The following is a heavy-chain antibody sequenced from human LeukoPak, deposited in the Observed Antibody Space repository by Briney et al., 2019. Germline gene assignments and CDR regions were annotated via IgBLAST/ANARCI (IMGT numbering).Heavy chain of an antibody. CDR3: AELGITMIGGV. CDR2: ITGARST. D-gene: IGHD3-10*02. J-gene: IGHJ6*04. V-gene: IGHV3-48*03. Sequence: GGSLRLSCAASGFTFSNYDMNWVRQAPGKGLEWVSYITGARSTFYADSVKGRFTISRDNAKNSLYLQMNSLRAEDTAVYYCAELGITMIGGVWGKGTTVTISS. CDR1: GFTFSNYD.